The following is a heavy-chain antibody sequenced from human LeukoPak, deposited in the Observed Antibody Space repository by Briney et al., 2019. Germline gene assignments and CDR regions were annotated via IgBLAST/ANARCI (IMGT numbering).Heavy chain of an antibody. V-gene: IGHV3-15*01. J-gene: IGHJ4*02. Sequence: PGGSLRLSCAASGFTFSNAWMSWARQAPGEGLEWVGRIKSKTDGGTTDYAAPVKGRFTISRDDSENTLYLQMNSLKTEDTAMYYCTTGYCSSTSCYGGNYWGQGTLVTVSS. D-gene: IGHD2-2*01. CDR3: TTGYCSSTSCYGGNY. CDR2: IKSKTDGGTT. CDR1: GFTFSNAW.